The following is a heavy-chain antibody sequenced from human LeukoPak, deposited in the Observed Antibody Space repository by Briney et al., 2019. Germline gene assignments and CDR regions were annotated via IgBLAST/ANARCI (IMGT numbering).Heavy chain of an antibody. CDR1: GYTFTGYC. V-gene: IGHV1-2*02. CDR2: INPNSGGT. CDR3: ARVTPTFFDY. J-gene: IGHJ4*02. Sequence: ASVKVSCKASGYTFTGYCMHWVRQAPGQGLEWMGWINPNSGGTNYAQKFQGRVTMTRDTSISTAYMELSRLRSDDTAVYYRARVTPTFFDYWGQGTLVTVSS.